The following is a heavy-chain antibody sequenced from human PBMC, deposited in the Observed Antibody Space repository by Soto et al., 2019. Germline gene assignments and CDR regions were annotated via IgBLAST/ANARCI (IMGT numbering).Heavy chain of an antibody. J-gene: IGHJ6*04. V-gene: IGHV5-10-1*01. CDR2: IDPSDSYT. CDR1: GYSFTSYW. D-gene: IGHD6-6*01. Sequence: GESLKISCKGSGYSFTSYWISWVRQMPGKGLEWMGRIDPSDSYTNYSPSFQGHVTISADKSISTAYLQWSSLKASDTAMYYCARGDVSSASGYYYYGTDVRGKGTTVTDSS. CDR3: ARGDVSSASGYYYYGTDV.